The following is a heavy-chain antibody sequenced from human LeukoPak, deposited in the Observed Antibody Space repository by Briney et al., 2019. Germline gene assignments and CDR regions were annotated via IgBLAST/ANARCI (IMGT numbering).Heavy chain of an antibody. CDR2: ISGSGGST. V-gene: IGHV3-23*01. Sequence: TGGSLRLSCAASGFTFSSYAMSWVRQAPGKGLEWVSAISGSGGSTYYADSVKGRFTISRDNSKNTLYLQMSSLRAEDTAVYYCAKDRGIAVAGTHFNYWGQGTLVTVSS. J-gene: IGHJ4*02. CDR1: GFTFSSYA. D-gene: IGHD6-19*01. CDR3: AKDRGIAVAGTHFNY.